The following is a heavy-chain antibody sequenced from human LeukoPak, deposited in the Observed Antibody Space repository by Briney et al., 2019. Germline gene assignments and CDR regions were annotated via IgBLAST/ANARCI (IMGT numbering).Heavy chain of an antibody. V-gene: IGHV4-59*11. CDR1: GGSISSHY. D-gene: IGHD2-15*01. J-gene: IGHJ6*03. Sequence: SETLSLTCTVSGGSISSHYLTWIRQSPVKGLEWIGDISNSGSTSYNPSLKSRVTISIDTSKSQFSLKLSSVTAADTAVYYCGRDALVGYFSYYYMDVWGKGTTVTVSS. CDR3: GRDALVGYFSYYYMDV. CDR2: ISNSGST.